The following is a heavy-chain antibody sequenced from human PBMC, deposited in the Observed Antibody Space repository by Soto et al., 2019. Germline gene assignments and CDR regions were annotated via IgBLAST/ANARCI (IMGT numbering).Heavy chain of an antibody. J-gene: IGHJ4*02. CDR1: GFTFSNFG. V-gene: IGHV3-30*18. D-gene: IGHD4-17*01. CDR2: ISYDGGDK. CDR3: AKDYVPTTVSTYFEN. Sequence: QVQLVESGGGVVQPGRSLRLSCAASGFTFSNFGMHWVRQAPGKGLEWVALISYDGGDKYYVDSVKGRFTVSRDDSKKTLYLRMNSLRAEDTAVYYCAKDYVPTTVSTYFENWGQGTLVTVSS.